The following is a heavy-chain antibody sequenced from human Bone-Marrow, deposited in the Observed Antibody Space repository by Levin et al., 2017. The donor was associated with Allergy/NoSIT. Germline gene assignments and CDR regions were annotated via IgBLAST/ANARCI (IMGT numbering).Heavy chain of an antibody. J-gene: IGHJ1*01. D-gene: IGHD2-15*01. Sequence: GGSLRLSCAASGFTFSDHYMDWVRQAPGKGLEWVGRSRNKANSSTTEYAASVKGRFTISRDDSKDSLYLQMNSLKTEDTAVYYCTRTGYCGGGTCYSDYVRYWGQGTLVAVSS. CDR1: GFTFSDHY. V-gene: IGHV3-72*01. CDR2: SRNKANSSTT. CDR3: TRTGYCGGGTCYSDYVRY.